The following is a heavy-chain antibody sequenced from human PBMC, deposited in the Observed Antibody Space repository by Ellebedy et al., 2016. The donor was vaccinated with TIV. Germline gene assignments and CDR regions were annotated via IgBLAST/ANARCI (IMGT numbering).Heavy chain of an antibody. V-gene: IGHV3-23*01. CDR1: GFTFSSYA. Sequence: GESLKISXAASGFTFSSYAMSWVRQAPGKGLEWVSAISGSGGSTYYADSVKGRFTISRDNSKNTLYLQMNSLRAEDTAVYYCAKARDFGVVIMDYWGQGTLVTVSS. D-gene: IGHD3-3*01. CDR2: ISGSGGST. J-gene: IGHJ4*02. CDR3: AKARDFGVVIMDY.